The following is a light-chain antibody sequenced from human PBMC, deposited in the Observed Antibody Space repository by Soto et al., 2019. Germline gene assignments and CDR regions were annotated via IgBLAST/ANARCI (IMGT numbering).Light chain of an antibody. V-gene: IGKV3-11*01. CDR1: QSVSSY. CDR3: KQRSTWPPT. J-gene: IGKJ5*01. Sequence: EFVLTQSPAILSSSPGERATLSCRASQSVSSYLAWYQQKPGQAPRLLIYDASNRATGIPARFSGSGSGTDFTLTIRSLEPEDFALYYCKQRSTWPPTFGQGTRLDIK. CDR2: DAS.